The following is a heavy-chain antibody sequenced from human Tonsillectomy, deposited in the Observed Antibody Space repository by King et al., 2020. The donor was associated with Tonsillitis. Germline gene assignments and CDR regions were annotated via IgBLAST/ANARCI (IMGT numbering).Heavy chain of an antibody. J-gene: IGHJ5*02. CDR2: ISSSSTI. D-gene: IGHD3-3*01. CDR1: GFTFSSYS. V-gene: IGHV3-48*01. CDR3: ARRYDFWSGYRWFDP. Sequence: DVQLVESGGGLVQPGGSLRLSCAASGFTFSSYSMNWVRQAPGKGLEWVSYISSSSTIYYADSVKGRFTISRDNAKNSLYLQMNSLRAEDTAVYYCARRYDFWSGYRWFDPWGQGTLVTVSS.